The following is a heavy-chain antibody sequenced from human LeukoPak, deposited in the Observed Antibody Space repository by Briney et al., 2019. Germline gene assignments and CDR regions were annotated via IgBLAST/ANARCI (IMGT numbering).Heavy chain of an antibody. J-gene: IGHJ4*02. CDR1: GFTFSGSA. D-gene: IGHD1-26*01. CDR2: IRSKANSYAT. CDR3: TSVIVGALGAFDY. Sequence: GGSLRLSCAASGFTFSGSAMHWVRQASGKGLEWVGRIRSKANSYATAYAASVKGRFTISRDDSKNTAYLQMNSLKTEDTAVYYCTSVIVGALGAFDYWGQGTLVTVSS. V-gene: IGHV3-73*01.